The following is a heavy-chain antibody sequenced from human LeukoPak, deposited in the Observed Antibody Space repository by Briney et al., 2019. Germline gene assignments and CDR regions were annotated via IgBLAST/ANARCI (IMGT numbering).Heavy chain of an antibody. CDR3: ATDWSGMADY. Sequence: APVKVSCKASGYTFTGYYMHWVRQAPGQGLEWMGWINPNSGNPAYAQGFTGRFVFSLDTSVSTAYLQISSLKTEDTAVYYCATDWSGMADYWGQGTLVTVSS. V-gene: IGHV7-4-1*02. J-gene: IGHJ4*02. CDR1: GYTFTGYY. CDR2: INPNSGNP. D-gene: IGHD3/OR15-3a*01.